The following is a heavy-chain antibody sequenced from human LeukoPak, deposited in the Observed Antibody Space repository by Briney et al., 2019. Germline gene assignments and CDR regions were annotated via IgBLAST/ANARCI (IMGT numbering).Heavy chain of an antibody. Sequence: GGSLRLSCEASGYTFTNNWMTWFRQAPGKGLEWVANVNGDGSEQNYLDSVKGRFTISRDNAKNSVYLQMNNLRVEETAVYYCARGRGWIDPWGQGTLVTVSS. CDR1: GYTFTNNW. CDR2: VNGDGSEQ. V-gene: IGHV3-7*01. J-gene: IGHJ5*02. CDR3: ARGRGWIDP. D-gene: IGHD5-24*01.